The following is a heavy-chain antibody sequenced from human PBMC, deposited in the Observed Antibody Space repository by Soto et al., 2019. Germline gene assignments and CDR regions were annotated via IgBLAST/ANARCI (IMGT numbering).Heavy chain of an antibody. J-gene: IGHJ4*02. CDR1: GFSFSTSQVG. CDR3: AQRPGGYISDWDNGYFYF. D-gene: IGHD2-15*01. V-gene: IGHV2-5*02. Sequence: QITLNESGPPLVKPTQPLTLTCTFSGFSFSTSQVGVASICQPPGKAQEWLAIVYWDDDKRYNPSLGRRPTLTRDTARNQVVSAMTHLYPVDTATFYCAQRPGGYISDWDNGYFYFWGRGALVTVSS. CDR2: VYWDDDK.